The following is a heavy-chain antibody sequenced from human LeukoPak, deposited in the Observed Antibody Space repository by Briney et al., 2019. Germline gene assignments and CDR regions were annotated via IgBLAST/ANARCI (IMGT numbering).Heavy chain of an antibody. J-gene: IGHJ3*02. Sequence: GGSLRLSCAASGFTFSRHWMSWVRLAPGKGLEWVAHIKYDGSKIYCVDSVKGRFTISRDKAKNSMYLQMNSLRAEDTALYYCAREGDYMWSFLIWGQGTMVTVSS. V-gene: IGHV3-7*01. CDR3: AREGDYMWSFLI. D-gene: IGHD1-26*01. CDR1: GFTFSRHW. CDR2: IKYDGSKI.